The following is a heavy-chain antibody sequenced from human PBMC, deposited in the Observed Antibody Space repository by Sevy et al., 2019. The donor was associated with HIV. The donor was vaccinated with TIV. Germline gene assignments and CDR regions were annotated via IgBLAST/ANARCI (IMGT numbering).Heavy chain of an antibody. J-gene: IGHJ3*02. CDR2: IKQDGSEK. CDR1: GFSFSWYW. V-gene: IGHV3-7*01. CDR3: ANKGGSRHNDAFDT. Sequence: GGSLRLSCAASGFSFSWYWMSWVRQTPEKGLEWVANIKQDGSEKNYVDSVKGRFTISRDNAKNSLYLQMNSLRVEDRAVYYCANKGGSRHNDAFDTWGQGTVVTVSS. D-gene: IGHD3-10*01.